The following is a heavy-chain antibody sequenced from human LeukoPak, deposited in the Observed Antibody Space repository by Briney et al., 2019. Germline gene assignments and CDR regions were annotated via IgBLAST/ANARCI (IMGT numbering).Heavy chain of an antibody. CDR1: GGTFTSYD. D-gene: IGHD3-10*01. J-gene: IGHJ5*02. Sequence: ASVKVSCKASGGTFTSYDINWVRQATGQGLEWMGWMNPNSGNTGYAQKFQGRVTITRNTSISTAYMELSSLRSEDTAVHYCARASGYYGSDWFDPWGQGTLVTVSS. V-gene: IGHV1-8*03. CDR2: MNPNSGNT. CDR3: ARASGYYGSDWFDP.